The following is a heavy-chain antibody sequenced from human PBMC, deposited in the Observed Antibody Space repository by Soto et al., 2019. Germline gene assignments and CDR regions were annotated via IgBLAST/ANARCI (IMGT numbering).Heavy chain of an antibody. D-gene: IGHD3-10*01. Sequence: PSETLSLTCTVAGGSIRSYDWSWIRQPPGKGLEWIGYIYYSGSTNYNPSLKSRVTISVDTSKNQFSLKLSSVTAADTAVYYCARLNGGLLWFGEIETVFDYWGQGTLVTVSS. CDR2: IYYSGST. CDR3: ARLNGGLLWFGEIETVFDY. J-gene: IGHJ4*02. CDR1: GGSIRSYD. V-gene: IGHV4-59*08.